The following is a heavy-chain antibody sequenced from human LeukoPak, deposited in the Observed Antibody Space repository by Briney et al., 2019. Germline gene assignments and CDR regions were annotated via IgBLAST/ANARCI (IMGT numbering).Heavy chain of an antibody. CDR2: IYYSGSI. V-gene: IGHV4-59*08. Sequence: PSETLSLTCSVSGGSISNYYWSWIRQPPGKGLELVGYIYYSGSINYNPSLKSRVTISEDTSKNQFSLKLNSVTAADTAVYYCASFYCSGGSCYQYFSYYYMDVWGKGTTVTISS. D-gene: IGHD2-15*01. CDR3: ASFYCSGGSCYQYFSYYYMDV. CDR1: GGSISNYY. J-gene: IGHJ6*03.